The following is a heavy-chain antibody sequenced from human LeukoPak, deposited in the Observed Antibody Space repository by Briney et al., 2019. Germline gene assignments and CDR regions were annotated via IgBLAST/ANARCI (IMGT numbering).Heavy chain of an antibody. V-gene: IGHV4-39*07. D-gene: IGHD3-9*01. CDR2: IYYSGST. CDR1: GGSISSSSYY. Sequence: SQTLSLTCTVSGGSISSSSYYWGWIRQPPGKGLEWIGSIYYSGSTYYNPSLKSRVTISVDTSKNQFSLKLSSVTAADTAVYYCARRGDILTGYYVDYFDYWGQGTLVTVSS. J-gene: IGHJ4*02. CDR3: ARRGDILTGYYVDYFDY.